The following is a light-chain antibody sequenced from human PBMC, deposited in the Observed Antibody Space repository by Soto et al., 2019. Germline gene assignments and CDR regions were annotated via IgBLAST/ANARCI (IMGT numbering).Light chain of an antibody. CDR3: HQYYNTPLT. J-gene: IGKJ4*01. Sequence: DIVMTQSPDSLAVSLGERATINCRSTQSVLYTSNNKNYLAWYQQKPGQPPKLLIYWASTRESGVPDRFSGSGSGTDFTLTINNLQAEDVAVYYCHQYYNTPLTFGGGTKVEIK. V-gene: IGKV4-1*01. CDR1: QSVLYTSNNKNY. CDR2: WAS.